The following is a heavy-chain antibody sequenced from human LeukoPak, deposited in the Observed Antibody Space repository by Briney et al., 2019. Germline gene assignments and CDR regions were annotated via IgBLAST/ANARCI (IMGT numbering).Heavy chain of an antibody. CDR2: FDPEDGET. CDR3: ATDPRYYYGSGSYLY. J-gene: IGHJ4*02. CDR1: GYTLTELS. Sequence: GASVKVSCKVSGYTLTELSMHWVRQAPGKGLEWMGGFDPEDGETIYAQKFQGRVTMTEDTSTDTAYMELSSLRSEDTAVYYCATDPRYYYGSGSYLYWGQGTLVTVSS. D-gene: IGHD3-10*01. V-gene: IGHV1-24*01.